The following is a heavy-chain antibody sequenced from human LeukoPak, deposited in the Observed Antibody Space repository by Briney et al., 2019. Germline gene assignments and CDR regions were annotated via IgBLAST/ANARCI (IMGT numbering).Heavy chain of an antibody. D-gene: IGHD1-26*01. J-gene: IGHJ4*02. V-gene: IGHV3-33*01. CDR1: GFTFSSYG. Sequence: PGGSLRLSCAASGFTFSSYGMHWVRQAPGKGLEWVAVIWYDGSNKYYADSVKGRFTISRDNSKNTLYLQMNSLRAEDTAVYYCAREDYSGSYFDYWGQGTLVTVSS. CDR2: IWYDGSNK. CDR3: AREDYSGSYFDY.